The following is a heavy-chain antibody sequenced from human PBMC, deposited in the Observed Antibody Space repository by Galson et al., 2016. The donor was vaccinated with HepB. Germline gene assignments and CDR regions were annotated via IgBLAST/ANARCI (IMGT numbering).Heavy chain of an antibody. J-gene: IGHJ2*01. CDR3: ARSRGTSRYFDL. V-gene: IGHV3-48*02. CDR2: ISSGSSPI. Sequence: GLAWVSYISSGSSPINYADSVRGRFTISRDNAKNSLYLQMNSLRDDDTAVYYCARSRGTSRYFDLWGRGTLVTVSS.